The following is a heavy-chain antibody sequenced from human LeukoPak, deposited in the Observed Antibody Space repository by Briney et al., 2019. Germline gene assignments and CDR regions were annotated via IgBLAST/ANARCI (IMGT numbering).Heavy chain of an antibody. CDR2: IYYSGST. CDR1: GGSISSYY. CDR3: ARSRGVGATKDYYYYMDV. D-gene: IGHD1-26*01. V-gene: IGHV4-59*01. J-gene: IGHJ6*03. Sequence: PSETLSLTCTVSGGSISSYYWSWIRQPPGKGLEWIGYIYYSGSTNYNPSLKSGVTISVDTSKNQFSLKLSSVTAADTAVYYCARSRGVGATKDYYYYMDVWGKGTTVTVSS.